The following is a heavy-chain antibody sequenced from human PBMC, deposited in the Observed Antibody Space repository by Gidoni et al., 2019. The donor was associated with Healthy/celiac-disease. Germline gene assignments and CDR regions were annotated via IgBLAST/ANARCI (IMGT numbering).Heavy chain of an antibody. Sequence: EVQRVESGGGLVKPGGPLRLSCAASGFTFSSYSMNWVRQAAGKGLEWVSSISSSSSYIYYADSVKGRFTISRDNAKNSLYLQMNSLRADDTAVYYCARAGCSSTSCPDAFDIWGQGTMVTVSS. CDR1: GFTFSSYS. CDR3: ARAGCSSTSCPDAFDI. V-gene: IGHV3-21*01. J-gene: IGHJ3*02. CDR2: ISSSSSYI. D-gene: IGHD2-2*01.